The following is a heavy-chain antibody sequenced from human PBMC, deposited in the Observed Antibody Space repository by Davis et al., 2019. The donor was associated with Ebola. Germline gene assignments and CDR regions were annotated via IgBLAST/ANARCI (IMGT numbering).Heavy chain of an antibody. CDR3: AKDLEYVVPAAILYYYYGMDV. Sequence: GESLKIPCAASGFTFSSYGMHWVRQAPGKGLEWVAVISYDGSNKYYADSVKGRFTISRDNSKNTLYLQMNSLRAEDTAVYYCAKDLEYVVPAAILYYYYGMDVWGQGTTVTVSS. V-gene: IGHV3-30*18. J-gene: IGHJ6*02. CDR2: ISYDGSNK. D-gene: IGHD2-2*01. CDR1: GFTFSSYG.